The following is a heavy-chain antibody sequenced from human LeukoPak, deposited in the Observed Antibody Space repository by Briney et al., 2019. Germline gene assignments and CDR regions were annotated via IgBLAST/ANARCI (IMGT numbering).Heavy chain of an antibody. Sequence: GRSLRLSCAASGFTFSSYAMYWVRQAPGKGLEWVAVISYDGSNKYYADSVKGRFTISRDNAKNSLYLQMNSLRAEDTAVYYCATQKNDFWSGSSYDAFDIWGQGTMVIVPS. J-gene: IGHJ3*02. CDR1: GFTFSSYA. V-gene: IGHV3-30-3*01. CDR3: ATQKNDFWSGSSYDAFDI. D-gene: IGHD3-3*01. CDR2: ISYDGSNK.